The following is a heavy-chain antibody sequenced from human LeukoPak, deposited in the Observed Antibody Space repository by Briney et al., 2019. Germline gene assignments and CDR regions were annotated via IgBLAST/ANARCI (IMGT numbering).Heavy chain of an antibody. J-gene: IGHJ6*02. Sequence: GGSLRLSCAASGFTFSSYSMNWVRQAPGKGLEWVSSISSSSSYIYYADSVKGRFTISRDNSKNTLYLQMNSLRAEDTAVYYCANVRYYYGMDVWGQGTTVTVSS. CDR1: GFTFSSYS. V-gene: IGHV3-21*04. CDR2: ISSSSSYI. CDR3: ANVRYYYGMDV.